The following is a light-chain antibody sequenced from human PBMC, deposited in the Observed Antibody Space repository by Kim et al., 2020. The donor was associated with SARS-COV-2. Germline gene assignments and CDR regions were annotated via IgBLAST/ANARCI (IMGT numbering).Light chain of an antibody. CDR1: QGVSSY. V-gene: IGKV3-11*01. Sequence: SLSPGESATLSCRASQGVSSYLAWYQQKPGQAPRLLIYDASNRATGIPARFSGSGSGTDFTLTISSLEPEDFAVYYCQQRSNWPKTFGQGTKLEI. J-gene: IGKJ2*01. CDR3: QQRSNWPKT. CDR2: DAS.